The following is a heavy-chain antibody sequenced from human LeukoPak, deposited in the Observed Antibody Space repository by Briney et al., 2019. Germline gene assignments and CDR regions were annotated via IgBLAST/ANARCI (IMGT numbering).Heavy chain of an antibody. CDR3: ARGIAAAGVTNFDY. CDR2: IYPGDSDT. J-gene: IGHJ4*02. CDR1: GSIFTTYW. Sequence: KAGESLQISCDGSGSIFTTYWTGWGRPLPGRGLEGMGIIYPGDSDTRYRSSFQGQVTISADKSISTAYLQWSSLKASDTAMYYCARGIAAAGVTNFDYWGQGTLVTVSS. V-gene: IGHV5-51*01. D-gene: IGHD6-13*01.